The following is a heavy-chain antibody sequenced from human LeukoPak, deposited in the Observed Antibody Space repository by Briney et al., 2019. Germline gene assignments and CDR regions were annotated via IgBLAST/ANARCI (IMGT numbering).Heavy chain of an antibody. J-gene: IGHJ3*01. V-gene: IGHV1-18*01. Sequence: ASVKVSCKASGYTFTSYGISWVRQAPGQGLEWMGWISAYNGNTNYAQKLQGRVTMTTDTSTSTAYMELRSLRSDDTAVYYCAKIDLTSWGSGMAFDFWGQGTMVTVSS. D-gene: IGHD3-16*01. CDR1: GYTFTSYG. CDR3: AKIDLTSWGSGMAFDF. CDR2: ISAYNGNT.